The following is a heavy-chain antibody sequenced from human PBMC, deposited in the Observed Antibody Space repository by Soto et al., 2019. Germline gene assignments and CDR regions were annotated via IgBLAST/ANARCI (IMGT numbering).Heavy chain of an antibody. CDR2: IYYSGST. V-gene: IGHV4-59*01. CDR3: ARVKVPAAIRDYYYYGMDV. CDR1: GGSISSYD. Sequence: PSETLSLTCTVSGGSISSYDWSWIRQPPGKGLEWIGYIYYSGSTNYNPSLKSRVRISVDTSKNQFSLKLSSVTAADTAVYYCARVKVPAAIRDYYYYGMDVWGQGTTVTVSS. D-gene: IGHD2-2*02. J-gene: IGHJ6*02.